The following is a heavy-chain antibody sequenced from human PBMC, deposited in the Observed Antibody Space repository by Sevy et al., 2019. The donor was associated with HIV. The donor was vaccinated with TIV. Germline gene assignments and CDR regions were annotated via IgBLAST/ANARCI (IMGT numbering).Heavy chain of an antibody. CDR3: ARDNPHYYGSGSYYRGFDP. CDR2: IYYSGST. Sequence: SETLSLTCTVSGGSVSSGSYYWSWIRQPPGKGLEWIGYIYYSGSTNYNPSLKSRVTISVDTSKNQFSLKLSAVTAADTAVYYCARDNPHYYGSGSYYRGFDPWGQGTLVTVSS. D-gene: IGHD3-10*01. V-gene: IGHV4-61*01. CDR1: GGSVSSGSYY. J-gene: IGHJ5*02.